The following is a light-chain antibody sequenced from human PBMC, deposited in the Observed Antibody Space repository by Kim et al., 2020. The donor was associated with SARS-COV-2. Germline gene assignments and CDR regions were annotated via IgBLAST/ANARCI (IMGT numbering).Light chain of an antibody. J-gene: IGLJ2*01. Sequence: GQTVRITCQGESIRSYYASWYQQKPGQDHVLVIYSKNDRPSGIPDRFSGSRTGNTASLTITGAQAEDEADYYCNSRDSSNNHLVFGGGTQLTV. V-gene: IGLV3-19*01. CDR1: SIRSYY. CDR2: SKN. CDR3: NSRDSSNNHLV.